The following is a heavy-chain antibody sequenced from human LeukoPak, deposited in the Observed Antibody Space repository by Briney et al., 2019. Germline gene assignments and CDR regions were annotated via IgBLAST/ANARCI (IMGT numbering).Heavy chain of an antibody. CDR3: ARAKRNAFDI. CDR2: ISRSSSII. J-gene: IGHJ3*02. CDR1: GFTLSNYS. V-gene: IGHV3-48*01. Sequence: GGSLRLSCAASGFTLSNYSMNWVRQAPGKGLEWVSYISRSSSIIYYADSVKGRFTISRDNAKSSLYLQMNSLRAEDTAVYYCARAKRNAFDIWGQGTMVTVSS.